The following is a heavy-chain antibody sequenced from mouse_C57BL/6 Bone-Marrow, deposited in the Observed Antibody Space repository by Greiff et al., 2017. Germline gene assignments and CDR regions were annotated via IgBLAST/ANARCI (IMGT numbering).Heavy chain of an antibody. CDR2: INPYNGGT. J-gene: IGHJ2*01. V-gene: IGHV1-19*01. CDR1: GYTFTDYY. CDR3: ARSITTVVATD. Sequence: SGPVLVKPGASVKMSCKASGYTFTDYYMNWVKQSHGKSLEWIGVINPYNGGTSYNQKFKGKATLTVDKSSSTAYMERNSLTSEDSAVYYCARSITTVVATDWGQGTTLTVSS. D-gene: IGHD1-1*01.